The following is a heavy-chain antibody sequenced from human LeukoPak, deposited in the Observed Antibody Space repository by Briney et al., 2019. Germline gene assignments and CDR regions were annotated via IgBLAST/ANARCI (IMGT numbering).Heavy chain of an antibody. V-gene: IGHV1-2*02. CDR3: ARRNPRYCSGGSCYT. Sequence: ASVKVSCKASGYTFTGYYMHWVGQAPGQGLEWMGWINPNSGGTNYAQKFQGRVTMTRDTSISTAYMELSRLRSDDTAVYYCARRNPRYCSGGSCYTWGQGTLVTVSS. CDR2: INPNSGGT. D-gene: IGHD2-15*01. J-gene: IGHJ5*02. CDR1: GYTFTGYY.